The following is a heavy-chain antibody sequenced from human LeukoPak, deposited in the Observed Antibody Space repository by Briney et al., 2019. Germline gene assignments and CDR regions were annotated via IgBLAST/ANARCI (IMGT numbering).Heavy chain of an antibody. CDR1: GFSFSVYW. CDR3: AKWGCSGVNCYPSAY. V-gene: IGHV3-74*01. CDR2: IKTDGSIT. Sequence: GGSLRLSCAASGFSFSVYWMHWVRQAPGKGPVWVSRIKTDGSITDYADFVKGRFTISRDNAKNTLYLQMNSLRAEDTAVYYCAKWGCSGVNCYPSAYWGQGTLVTVSS. J-gene: IGHJ4*02. D-gene: IGHD2-15*01.